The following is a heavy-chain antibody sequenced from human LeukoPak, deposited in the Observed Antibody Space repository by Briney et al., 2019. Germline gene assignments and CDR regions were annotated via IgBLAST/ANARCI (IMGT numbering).Heavy chain of an antibody. Sequence: SETLSLTCTVSGGSISSNSYYWGWIRQPPGKGLEWIGSIYYSGNTYYNPSSLKSRVTISVDTSKNQFSLKLSSVTAADTAVYYCARVPRQQLEYYFDYWGEGTLVTVSS. CDR1: GGSISSNSYY. V-gene: IGHV4-39*01. D-gene: IGHD6-13*01. J-gene: IGHJ4*02. CDR2: IYYSGNT. CDR3: ARVPRQQLEYYFDY.